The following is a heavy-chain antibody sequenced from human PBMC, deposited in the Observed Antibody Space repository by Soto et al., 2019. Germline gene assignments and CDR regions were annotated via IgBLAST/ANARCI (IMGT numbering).Heavy chain of an antibody. CDR3: SRADMEMDTLSFHGTSSYCTDV. CDR2: IRSKAYGGTT. CDR1: GFTFGDYA. V-gene: IGHV3-49*03. Sequence: GGSLRLSCTASGFTFGDYAMSWFRQAPGKGLEWVGFIRSKAYGGTTEYAASVKGRFTISRDDSKCIAYRLMISLKTEDTALYFCSRADMEMDTLSFHGTSSYCTDVGDLGTTVTVSS. J-gene: IGHJ6*01. D-gene: IGHD2-15*01.